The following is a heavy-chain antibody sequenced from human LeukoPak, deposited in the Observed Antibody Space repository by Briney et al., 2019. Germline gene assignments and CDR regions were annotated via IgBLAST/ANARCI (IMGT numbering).Heavy chain of an antibody. Sequence: GGSLRLSCAASGFTFSNAWMSWVRQAPGKGLEWVGRIKSKTDGGTTDYAAPVKGRFTISRDDSKNTLYLQMNSLKTEDTAVYYCTTDLEYYDSSGYRRDFDYWGQGTLVTVSS. V-gene: IGHV3-15*01. CDR2: IKSKTDGGTT. CDR3: TTDLEYYDSSGYRRDFDY. J-gene: IGHJ4*02. D-gene: IGHD3-22*01. CDR1: GFTFSNAW.